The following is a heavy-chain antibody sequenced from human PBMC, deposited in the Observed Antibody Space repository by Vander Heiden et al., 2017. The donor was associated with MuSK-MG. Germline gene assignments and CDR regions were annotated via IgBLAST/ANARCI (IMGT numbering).Heavy chain of an antibody. CDR2: ISGSGGST. CDR1: GFPSISYA. D-gene: IGHD3-3*01. V-gene: IGHV3-23*01. Sequence: EVQLLESGGGLVQPGGSLRLSCASSGFPSISYAMSWVRQAPGKGLEWVSGISGSGGSTYYADSVKGRFTISRDNSKNTLYLQTNSLRAEDTAVYYCAKGDFGVVTTDYYMDVWGKGTTVTVSS. CDR3: AKGDFGVVTTDYYMDV. J-gene: IGHJ6*03.